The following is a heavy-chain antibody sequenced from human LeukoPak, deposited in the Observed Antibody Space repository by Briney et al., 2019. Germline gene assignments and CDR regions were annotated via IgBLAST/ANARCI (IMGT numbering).Heavy chain of an antibody. CDR2: IDPRGDRK. V-gene: IGHV1-46*01. J-gene: IGHJ4*02. CDR3: ARDGSWSVDY. CDR1: GYTFGSDS. Sequence: GSSVTDSFQTSGYTFGSDSMHWVRQAPGQGLAWMGIIDPRGDRKANARKFQGRVTVNMDPSTSTVSMEMSSLKSEDTAVYYCARDGSWSVDYWGQGTLVTVSA. D-gene: IGHD6-13*01.